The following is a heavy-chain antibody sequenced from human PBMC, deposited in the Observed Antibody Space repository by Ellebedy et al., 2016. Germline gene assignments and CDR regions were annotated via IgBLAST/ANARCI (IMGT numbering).Heavy chain of an antibody. J-gene: IGHJ6*03. V-gene: IGHV4-34*01. CDR2: INHSGST. Sequence: SETLSLTXAVYGGSFSGYYWSWIRQPPGKGLEWIGEINHSGSTNYNPSLKSRVTISVDTSKNQFSLKLSSVTAADTAVYYCARVAPPAATGYYYMDVWGKGTTVTVSS. D-gene: IGHD2-15*01. CDR3: ARVAPPAATGYYYMDV. CDR1: GGSFSGYY.